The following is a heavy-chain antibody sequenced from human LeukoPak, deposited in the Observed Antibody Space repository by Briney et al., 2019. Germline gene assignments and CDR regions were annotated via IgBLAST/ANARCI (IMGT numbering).Heavy chain of an antibody. D-gene: IGHD2-21*01. Sequence: SQTLSLTCAISGDSVSRNSGAWNWIRQSPSRGLEWLGRTYYRSKWYNDYAVSVKSRITINPDTSKNQFSLHLNSVTPEDTAVHYCASFRSIAGFDYWGQGTLVTVSS. CDR3: ASFRSIAGFDY. CDR2: TYYRSKWYN. J-gene: IGHJ4*02. CDR1: GDSVSRNSGA. V-gene: IGHV6-1*01.